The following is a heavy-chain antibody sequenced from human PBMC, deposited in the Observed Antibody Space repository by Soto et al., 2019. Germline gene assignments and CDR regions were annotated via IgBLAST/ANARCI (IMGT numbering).Heavy chain of an antibody. CDR2: IDYRGTT. J-gene: IGHJ3*02. V-gene: IGHV4-31*03. D-gene: IGHD2-2*01. Sequence: SETLSLTCTVSGGSISNGNYYWSWIRQHPEKGLEWIGCIDYRGTTHYNPSLESRVTISVDTSNNQFSLNLSSVTAADTAVYYCAREVKVPAAADAFDIWGQGTMVTVSS. CDR3: AREVKVPAAADAFDI. CDR1: GGSISNGNYY.